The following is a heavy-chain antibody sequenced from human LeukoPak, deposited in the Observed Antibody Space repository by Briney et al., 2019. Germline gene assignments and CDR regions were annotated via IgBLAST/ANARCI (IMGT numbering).Heavy chain of an antibody. CDR2: INPNNGGT. D-gene: IGHD1-26*01. V-gene: IGHV1-2*02. J-gene: IGHJ4*02. CDR1: GYTFTGHY. Sequence: ASVKVSCKASGYTFTGHYMHWVRQAPGQGLEWMGWINPNNGGTNYAQKFQGRVTMTRDTSISTAYMELSRLRSDDTAAYYCARGYALYSGRYIDFDYWGQGTLVTVSS. CDR3: ARGYALYSGRYIDFDY.